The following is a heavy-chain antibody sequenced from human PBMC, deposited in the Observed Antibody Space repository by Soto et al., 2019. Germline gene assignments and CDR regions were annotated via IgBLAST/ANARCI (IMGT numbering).Heavy chain of an antibody. CDR2: IWYDGTQK. CDR3: ARAGGTTVTGLWHLYS. J-gene: IGHJ4*02. Sequence: QVQLEESGGGVVQPGRSLRLSCEASGFTFNTYSMHWVRQPPGKGLEWLAAIWYDGTQKYYADSVKGRFIISRDNSKKTLYLEMNSLRAEDTAVYYCARAGGTTVTGLWHLYSWGQVTLVTVSS. D-gene: IGHD4-17*01. V-gene: IGHV3-33*01. CDR1: GFTFNTYS.